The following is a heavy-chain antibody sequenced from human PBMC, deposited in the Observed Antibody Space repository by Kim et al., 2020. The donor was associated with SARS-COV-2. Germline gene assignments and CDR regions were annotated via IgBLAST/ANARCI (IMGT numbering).Heavy chain of an antibody. J-gene: IGHJ4*02. D-gene: IGHD5-12*01. CDR2: GDSV. Sequence: GDSVYDADSVKGRVTISRDNAKNSLYLQMNSLRADDTAVYYCARIYDGGDYWGQGTLVTVSS. V-gene: IGHV3-11*01. CDR3: ARIYDGGDY.